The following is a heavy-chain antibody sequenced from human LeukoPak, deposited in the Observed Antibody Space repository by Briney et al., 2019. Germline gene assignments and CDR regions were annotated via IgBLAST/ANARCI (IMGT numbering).Heavy chain of an antibody. CDR3: AIVVVVAAEYNWFDP. D-gene: IGHD2-15*01. Sequence: GASVKVSCKASGGTFSSYAISWVRQAPGQGLEWMGGIIPIFGTANYAQKFQGRVTITADESTSTAYMELSSLRSEDTAVYYCAIVVVVAAEYNWFDPWGQGTLVTVSS. J-gene: IGHJ5*02. CDR2: IIPIFGTA. CDR1: GGTFSSYA. V-gene: IGHV1-69*01.